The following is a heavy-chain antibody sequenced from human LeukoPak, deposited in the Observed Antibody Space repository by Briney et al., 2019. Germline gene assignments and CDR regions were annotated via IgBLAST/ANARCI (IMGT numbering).Heavy chain of an antibody. V-gene: IGHV4-31*03. Sequence: PSQPLSLTCTVSGGSLCSVGYYWSRICQHPGKGLEWFGYIYYSGSTYYNPSLKSRVTISVDASKNQFSLKLSSVTAADTAVYYCARDRLVTDAFDIWGQGTMVTVSS. D-gene: IGHD4-23*01. CDR3: ARDRLVTDAFDI. CDR1: GGSLCSVGYY. J-gene: IGHJ3*02. CDR2: IYYSGST.